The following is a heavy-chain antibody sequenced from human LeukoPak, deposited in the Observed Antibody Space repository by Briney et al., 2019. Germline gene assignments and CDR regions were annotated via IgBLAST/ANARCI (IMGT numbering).Heavy chain of an antibody. CDR1: GDSINSGGYY. V-gene: IGHV4-61*09. D-gene: IGHD2-2*03. CDR3: ARTSPGYCSSTSCPGEVDY. Sequence: PSQTLSLTCTVSGDSINSGGYYWSWIRQPAGKGLEWIGHIYSSGSTNYNPSLKSRVTISVDRSKNQFSLKLSSVTAADTAVYYCARTSPGYCSSTSCPGEVDYWGQGTLVTVSS. J-gene: IGHJ4*02. CDR2: IYSSGST.